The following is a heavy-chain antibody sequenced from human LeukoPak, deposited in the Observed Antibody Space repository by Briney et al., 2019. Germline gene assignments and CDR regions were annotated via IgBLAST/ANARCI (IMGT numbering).Heavy chain of an antibody. D-gene: IGHD3-16*01. CDR2: LHRDGSV. Sequence: GVLRLSCAASGFTVSDNNMIWVRQAPGKGLEWVSTLHRDGSVRYADSVNGRFTISRDDSKNTLSLQMSSLRDEDTAVYYCVRVHGGGYWGQGTLVTVSS. CDR3: VRVHGGGY. J-gene: IGHJ4*02. CDR1: GFTVSDNN. V-gene: IGHV3-53*01.